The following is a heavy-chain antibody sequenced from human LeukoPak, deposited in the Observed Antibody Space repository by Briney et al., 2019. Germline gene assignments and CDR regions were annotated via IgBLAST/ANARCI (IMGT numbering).Heavy chain of an antibody. CDR2: INWNGGST. Sequence: PGGSLRLSCAASGFTFDDYGMSWVRQAPGKGLEWVSGINWNGGSTGYADSVKGRFTISRDNAKNSLYLQMNSLRAEDTALYYCASHHSGSYMTYYFDYWGQGTLVTVSS. V-gene: IGHV3-20*04. CDR1: GFTFDDYG. D-gene: IGHD1-26*01. CDR3: ASHHSGSYMTYYFDY. J-gene: IGHJ4*02.